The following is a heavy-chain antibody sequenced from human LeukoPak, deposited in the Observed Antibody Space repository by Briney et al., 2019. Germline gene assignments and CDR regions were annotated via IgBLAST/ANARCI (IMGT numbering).Heavy chain of an antibody. J-gene: IGHJ5*02. CDR3: ARAYYYDSSAKGKNWFDP. V-gene: IGHV4-61*02. CDR1: GGSISSGSYY. D-gene: IGHD3-22*01. Sequence: SETLSLTCTVSGGSISSGSYYWSWIRQPAGKGLEWIGRIYTSGSTNYNPSLKSRVTISVDTSKNQFSLKLSSVTAADTAVYYCARAYYYDSSAKGKNWFDPWGQGTLVTVSS. CDR2: IYTSGST.